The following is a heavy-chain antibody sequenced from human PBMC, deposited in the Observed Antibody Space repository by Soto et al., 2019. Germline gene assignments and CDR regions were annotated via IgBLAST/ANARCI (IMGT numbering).Heavy chain of an antibody. V-gene: IGHV3-30*04. Sequence: QVQLVESGGGVVQPGRSLRLSCAASGLTFTNYNMHWVRQAPGKGLEWVAVISYDGSITKYADSVMGRFTISRDNSKNTLFLQVNDLRVEYRAMYYCERDHESRRGPTYGAPYWGQGVLVTVSS. J-gene: IGHJ4*01. CDR2: ISYDGSIT. CDR1: GLTFTNYN. D-gene: IGHD2-8*01. CDR3: ERDHESRRGPTYGAPY.